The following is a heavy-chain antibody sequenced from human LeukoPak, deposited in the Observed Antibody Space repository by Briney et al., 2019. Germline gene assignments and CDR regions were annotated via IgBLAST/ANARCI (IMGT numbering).Heavy chain of an antibody. D-gene: IGHD2-2*02. CDR2: IIPIFGTA. V-gene: IGHV1-69*13. Sequence: SVKVSCKASGGTFSSYAISWVRQAPGQGLEWMGGIIPIFGTANYAQKFQGRVTITADESTSTAYMELSSLRSEDTAVYCCASPGKEYQLLYNYFDYWGQGTLVTVSS. CDR3: ASPGKEYQLLYNYFDY. CDR1: GGTFSSYA. J-gene: IGHJ4*02.